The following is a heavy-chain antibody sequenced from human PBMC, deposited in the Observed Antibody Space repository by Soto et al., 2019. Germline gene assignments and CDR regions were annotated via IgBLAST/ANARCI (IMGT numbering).Heavy chain of an antibody. CDR1: GFTVSRNF. CDR2: IYSGGTT. Sequence: EVQLVESGGGLIQPGGSLRLSCAVSGFTVSRNFMSWIRQAPGKGLEWVSIIYSGGTTYYADSVKGRFTISGDNSKNTLYLQMNSLRVEDTATYYCARVVLVGATPDYFDHWGQGTLVTVSS. CDR3: ARVVLVGATPDYFDH. J-gene: IGHJ4*01. V-gene: IGHV3-53*01. D-gene: IGHD1-26*01.